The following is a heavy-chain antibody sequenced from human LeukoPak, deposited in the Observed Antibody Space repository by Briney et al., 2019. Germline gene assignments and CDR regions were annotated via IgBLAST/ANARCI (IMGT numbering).Heavy chain of an antibody. Sequence: ASVKVSRKASGYTFTAYYIHWVRQAPGQGLEWMGRINPNSGGTNYAQKFQGRVTMTRDTSISTAYMELSRLTSDDTAVYYCARDATSEWELLNWGQGTLVTVSS. J-gene: IGHJ4*02. D-gene: IGHD1-26*01. CDR1: GYTFTAYY. CDR3: ARDATSEWELLN. V-gene: IGHV1-2*06. CDR2: INPNSGGT.